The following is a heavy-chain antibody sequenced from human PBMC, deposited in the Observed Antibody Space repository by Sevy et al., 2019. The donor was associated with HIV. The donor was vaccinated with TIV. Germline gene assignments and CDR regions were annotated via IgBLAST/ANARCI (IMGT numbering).Heavy chain of an antibody. CDR2: FSFGCGRI. D-gene: IGHD2-8*01. CDR3: AREGCTKPHDY. CDR1: GFTFSKYS. Sequence: GGSLRLSCAASGFTFSKYSMSWVRQAPGKGLEWVSTFSFGCGRINYADSVKGRFTISRDDSKNTQYLQMNSLRAEDTAVYYCAREGCTKPHDYWGQGTLVTVSS. J-gene: IGHJ4*02. V-gene: IGHV3-23*01.